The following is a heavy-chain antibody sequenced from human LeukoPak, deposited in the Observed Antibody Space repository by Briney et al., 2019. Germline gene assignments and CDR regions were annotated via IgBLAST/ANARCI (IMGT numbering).Heavy chain of an antibody. Sequence: GGSLRLSCDASGFSINTYTMYWVRQAPGQGLEWVSGIRNSDGMTSYADSVRGRFTISTDNSKNTLYLQMNSLRAEDTALYYCAKGLERESRLDSWRQGTLVPVSS. CDR3: AKGLERESRLDS. D-gene: IGHD1-1*01. CDR1: GFSINTYT. J-gene: IGHJ4*02. CDR2: IRNSDGMT. V-gene: IGHV3-23*01.